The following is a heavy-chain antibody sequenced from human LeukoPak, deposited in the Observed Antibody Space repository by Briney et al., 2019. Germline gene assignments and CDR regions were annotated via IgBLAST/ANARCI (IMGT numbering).Heavy chain of an antibody. CDR2: ISSSSSYI. V-gene: IGHV3-21*01. CDR3: ARGGHRYSWDKTLDY. Sequence: PGGSLRLSCAASGFTFSSYSMNWVRQAPGKGLEWVSSISSSSSYIYYADSVKGRFTISRDNAKNSLYLQMNSLRAEDTAVYYCARGGHRYSWDKTLDYWGQGTLVTVSS. CDR1: GFTFSSYS. J-gene: IGHJ4*02. D-gene: IGHD5-18*01.